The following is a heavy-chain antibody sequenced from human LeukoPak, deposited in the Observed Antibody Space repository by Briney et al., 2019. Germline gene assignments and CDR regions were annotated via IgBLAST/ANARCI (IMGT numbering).Heavy chain of an antibody. D-gene: IGHD3-10*01. CDR2: IYYSGST. CDR1: GGSISSYY. Sequence: SETLSLTCTVSGGSISSYYWSWIRQPPGKGLEWIGYIYYSGSTNYNPSLKSRVTISVDTSMNQFSLKLSSVTAADTAVYYCARDRGSGSYSLGVFDYWGQGTLVTVSS. V-gene: IGHV4-59*01. J-gene: IGHJ4*02. CDR3: ARDRGSGSYSLGVFDY.